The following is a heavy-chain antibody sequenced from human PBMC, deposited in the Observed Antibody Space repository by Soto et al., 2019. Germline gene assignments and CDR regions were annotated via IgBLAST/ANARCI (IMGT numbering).Heavy chain of an antibody. V-gene: IGHV1-2*02. J-gene: IGHJ5*02. D-gene: IGHD6-13*01. CDR3: ASYKRGSSWYENWFDP. Sequence: ASVKVSCKASGYVFTAYSNHWLRQAPGQGLEWLGVINSGSGFTTYAQNFQGRVTMTRDTSISTAYMELSRLRSDDTAVYYCASYKRGSSWYENWFDPWGQGTLVTVSS. CDR1: GYVFTAYS. CDR2: INSGSGFT.